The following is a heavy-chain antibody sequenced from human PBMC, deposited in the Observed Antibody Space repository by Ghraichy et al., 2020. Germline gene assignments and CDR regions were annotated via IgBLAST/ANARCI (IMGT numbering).Heavy chain of an antibody. CDR1: GFTFSSYA. Sequence: GSLRLSCAASGFTFSSYAMSWVRQAPGKGLEWVSAISGSGGSTYYADSVKGRFTISRDNSKNTLYLQMNSLRAEDTAVYYCAKEQGSGSHSRYYYYGMDVWGQGTTVTVSS. V-gene: IGHV3-23*01. D-gene: IGHD1-26*01. J-gene: IGHJ6*02. CDR2: ISGSGGST. CDR3: AKEQGSGSHSRYYYYGMDV.